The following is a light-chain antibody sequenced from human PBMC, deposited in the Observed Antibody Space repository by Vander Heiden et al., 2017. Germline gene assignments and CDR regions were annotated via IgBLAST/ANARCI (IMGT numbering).Light chain of an antibody. J-gene: IGLJ3*02. CDR1: SSNSGESDD. V-gene: IGLV1-40*01. CDR2: GIS. CDR3: QSYDSSLRDWV. Sequence: HSALTQPPSVSRAPGQRVTITCTGSSSNSGESDDVHWYQRLPGTAPKPLIYGISKRPSGVPDRFSGSKSGTSGSLAITGLQAEDEADYYCQSYDSSLRDWVFGGGTKLTVL.